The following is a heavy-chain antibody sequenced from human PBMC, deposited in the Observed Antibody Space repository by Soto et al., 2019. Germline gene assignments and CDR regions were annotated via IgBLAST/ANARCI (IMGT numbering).Heavy chain of an antibody. V-gene: IGHV1-2*02. J-gene: IGHJ5*02. CDR1: GYTFTGYY. CDR3: ARPLIPGYSSGWRPSDWFDP. CDR2: INPNSGGT. Sequence: QVQLVQSGAEVNKPGASVKVSCKASGYTFTGYYMHWVRQAPGQGLEWMGWINPNSGGTNYAQKFQGRVTMTRDTSISTAYMELSRLRSDDTAVYYCARPLIPGYSSGWRPSDWFDPWGQGTLVTVSS. D-gene: IGHD6-19*01.